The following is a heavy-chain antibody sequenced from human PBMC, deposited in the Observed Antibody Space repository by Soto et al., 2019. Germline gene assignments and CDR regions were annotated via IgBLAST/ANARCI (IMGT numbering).Heavy chain of an antibody. J-gene: IGHJ6*02. V-gene: IGHV3-30*18. CDR1: GFTFSSYV. CDR3: AKDGASYYYYGMDV. CDR2: ISYDGSYK. Sequence: PGGSLRLSCAASGFTFSSYVMHWVRQAPGKGLEWVAVISYDGSYKYYADSVKGRFTISRDNSKHTLYLQMNSLRAEDTAVYYCAKDGASYYYYGMDVWGQGTTVTVSS. D-gene: IGHD3-10*01.